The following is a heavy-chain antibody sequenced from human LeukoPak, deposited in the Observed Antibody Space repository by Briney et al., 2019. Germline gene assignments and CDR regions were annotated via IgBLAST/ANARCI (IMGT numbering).Heavy chain of an antibody. CDR2: INPNSGGT. Sequence: GASVKVSCKASGYTFTGYYMYWVRQAPGQGLEWMGWINPNSGGTNYAQKFQGRVTMTRDTSISTAYMELSRLRSDDTAVYYCARDHYYGSGSYFLRSNNWFDPWGQGTLVTVSS. J-gene: IGHJ5*02. V-gene: IGHV1-2*02. D-gene: IGHD3-10*01. CDR1: GYTFTGYY. CDR3: ARDHYYGSGSYFLRSNNWFDP.